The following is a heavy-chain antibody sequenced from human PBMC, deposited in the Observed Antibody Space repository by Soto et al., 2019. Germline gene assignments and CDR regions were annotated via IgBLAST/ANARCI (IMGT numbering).Heavy chain of an antibody. Sequence: LRLSCAASGFTFNIYGMHWVRQAPDKGLEWVALISYDGSNQYYADSVKGRFTISRDNSKNTLFLQMNSPRADDTAVYYCAKDQASGQGSFDSWGQGTLVTVSS. CDR2: ISYDGSNQ. V-gene: IGHV3-30*18. J-gene: IGHJ4*02. CDR3: AKDQASGQGSFDS. CDR1: GFTFNIYG.